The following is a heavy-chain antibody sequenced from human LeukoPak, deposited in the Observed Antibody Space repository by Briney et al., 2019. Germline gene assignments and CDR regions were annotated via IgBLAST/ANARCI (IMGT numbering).Heavy chain of an antibody. CDR3: TTGNWGSFSY. V-gene: IGHV3-15*01. CDR1: GFSFNNAW. Sequence: GSLRLSCAASGFSFNNAWMNWVRQAPGRGLEWVGRIKSKTDGGTTDYAAPVKDRFTISRDDSKHTLYLQVNSLKTEDTAVYYCTTGNWGSFSYWGQGTLVTVSS. CDR2: IKSKTDGGTT. J-gene: IGHJ4*02. D-gene: IGHD7-27*01.